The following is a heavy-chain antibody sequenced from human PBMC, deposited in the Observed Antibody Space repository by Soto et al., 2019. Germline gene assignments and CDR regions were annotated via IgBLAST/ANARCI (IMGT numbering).Heavy chain of an antibody. Sequence: SETLSLTCTVSGGSISSSSYYWGWIRQPPGKGLEWIGSIYYSGSTYYNPSLKSRVTISVDTSKNQFSLKLSSVTAADTAVYYCARKSQIKGYYYCGMDVWGQGTTVTVSS. J-gene: IGHJ6*02. CDR1: GGSISSSSYY. CDR2: IYYSGST. V-gene: IGHV4-39*01. CDR3: ARKSQIKGYYYCGMDV.